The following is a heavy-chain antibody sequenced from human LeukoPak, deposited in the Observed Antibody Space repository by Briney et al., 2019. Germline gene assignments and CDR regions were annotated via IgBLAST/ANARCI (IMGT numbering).Heavy chain of an antibody. D-gene: IGHD6-13*01. J-gene: IGHJ4*02. Sequence: VSVKVSCKVSGYTLTELSMHWVRQAPGKGLEWMGGFDPEDGETIYAQKFQGRVTMTEDTSADTAYMELSSLRSEDTAVYYCATTFPGIAKYYFDYWGQGTLVTVSS. CDR2: FDPEDGET. V-gene: IGHV1-24*01. CDR3: ATTFPGIAKYYFDY. CDR1: GYTLTELS.